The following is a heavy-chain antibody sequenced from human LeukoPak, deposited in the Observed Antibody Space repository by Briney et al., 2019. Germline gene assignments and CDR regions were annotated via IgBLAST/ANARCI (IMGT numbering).Heavy chain of an antibody. Sequence: GGSLRLSCVVSGFTFSSYGMHWVRQAAGKGLEGVAFIRHDGSNEYYADSVKGRFTVSRDNSKNTLFLQMNSLRVEEMAVYYCAKEVHPYDSGTYYFDYWGRGTLVTVSS. CDR1: GFTFSSYG. CDR3: AKEVHPYDSGTYYFDY. D-gene: IGHD3-10*01. V-gene: IGHV3-30*02. CDR2: IRHDGSNE. J-gene: IGHJ4*02.